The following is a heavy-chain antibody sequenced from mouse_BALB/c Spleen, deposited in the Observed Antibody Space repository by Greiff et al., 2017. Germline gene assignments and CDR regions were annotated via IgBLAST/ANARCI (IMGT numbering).Heavy chain of an antibody. CDR2: IYPGNVNT. D-gene: IGHD2-1*01. CDR3: ASWGIGYGNYTWFAY. CDR1: GYTFTSYY. Sequence: VQLQQSGPELVKPGASVRISCKASGYTFTSYYIHWVKQRPGQGLEWIGWIYPGNVNTKYNEKFKGKATLTADKSSSTAYMQLSSLTSEDSAVYFCASWGIGYGNYTWFAYWGQGTLVTVSA. V-gene: IGHV1S56*01. J-gene: IGHJ3*01.